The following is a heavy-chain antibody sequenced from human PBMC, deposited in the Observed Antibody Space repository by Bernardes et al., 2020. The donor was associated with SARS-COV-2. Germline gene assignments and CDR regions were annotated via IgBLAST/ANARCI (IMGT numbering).Heavy chain of an antibody. CDR1: GFTFSSYA. Sequence: GGSLRLSCAASGFTFSSYAMSWVRQAPGKGLEWVSAISVSGGSTYYADSVKGRFTISRDNSKNTLFLQMNSLRAEDTAVYYCAKSTTRIVVVDLYFDYWGQGTLVTVSS. CDR2: ISVSGGST. J-gene: IGHJ4*02. CDR3: AKSTTRIVVVDLYFDY. D-gene: IGHD3-22*01. V-gene: IGHV3-23*01.